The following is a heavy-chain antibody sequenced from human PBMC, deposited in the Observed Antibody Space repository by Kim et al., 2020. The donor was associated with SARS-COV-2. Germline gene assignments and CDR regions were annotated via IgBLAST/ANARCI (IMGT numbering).Heavy chain of an antibody. Sequence: SETLSLTCTVSGDSINSGLYYWAWIRQPPGKGLDWIGFVYHRGTTYYNPSLKSRVTISIDTSKNKFSLNLSSVTAADTAVYYCARVIAVAGIPDYWGQGTLVTVSS. CDR2: VYHRGTT. CDR1: GDSINSGLYY. V-gene: IGHV4-39*01. J-gene: IGHJ4*02. CDR3: ARVIAVAGIPDY. D-gene: IGHD6-19*01.